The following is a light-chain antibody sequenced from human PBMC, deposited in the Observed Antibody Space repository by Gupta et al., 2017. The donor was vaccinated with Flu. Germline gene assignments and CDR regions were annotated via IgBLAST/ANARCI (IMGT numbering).Light chain of an antibody. J-gene: IGKJ2*01. Sequence: DIVMTQSPLSLPVTPGEPDSISCRSSQSLLHSNGYNDLDWYLQKPGQSPHLLIYLGSHRASGVPERFSGSGSGTDFTLKISRVETEDFGVYYCMQALQTPRYTFGQGTKLEIK. CDR2: LGS. CDR1: QSLLHSNGYND. CDR3: MQALQTPRYT. V-gene: IGKV2-28*01.